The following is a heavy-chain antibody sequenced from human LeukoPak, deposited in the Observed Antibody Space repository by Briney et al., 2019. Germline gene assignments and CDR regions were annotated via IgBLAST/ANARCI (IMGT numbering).Heavy chain of an antibody. V-gene: IGHV3-53*01. D-gene: IGHD3-10*01. CDR2: IYSGGST. CDR3: ARDLRRGVIIADYYGMDV. J-gene: IGHJ6*02. Sequence: PRGSLRLSCAASGFTVSSNYMSWVRQAPGKGLEWVSVIYSGGSTYYADSVKGRFTISRDNSKNTLYLQMNSLRAEDTAVYYCARDLRRGVIIADYYGMDVWGQGTTVTVSS. CDR1: GFTVSSNY.